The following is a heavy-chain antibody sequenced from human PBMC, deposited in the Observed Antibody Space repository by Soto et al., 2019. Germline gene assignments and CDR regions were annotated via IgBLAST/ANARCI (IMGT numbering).Heavy chain of an antibody. Sequence: EVQLLESGGGLVQPGGSLRLSCAASGFTFSSYAMSWVRQAPGKGLEWVSAISGSGGSTYYADSVKGRFTISRDNSKNMLYRERNSLRAEDTAVNYCAKDGVVGGGYSSRNYYGMDVWGQGTTVTVSS. D-gene: IGHD6-13*01. CDR1: GFTFSSYA. CDR2: ISGSGGST. CDR3: AKDGVVGGGYSSRNYYGMDV. J-gene: IGHJ6*02. V-gene: IGHV3-23*01.